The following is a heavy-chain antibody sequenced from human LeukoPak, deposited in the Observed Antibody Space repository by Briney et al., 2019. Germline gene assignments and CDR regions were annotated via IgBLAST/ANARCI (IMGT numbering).Heavy chain of an antibody. J-gene: IGHJ4*02. D-gene: IGHD2-2*01. CDR2: INHSGST. CDR3: ARGKYCSSTSCYAKPSDY. Sequence: SETLSLTCAVYGGSFSGYYWSWIRQPPGKGLEWIGEINHSGSTNYNPSLKSRVTISVDTSKNQFSLKLSSVTAPDTAVYYCARGKYCSSTSCYAKPSDYWGQGTLVTVSS. CDR1: GGSFSGYY. V-gene: IGHV4-34*01.